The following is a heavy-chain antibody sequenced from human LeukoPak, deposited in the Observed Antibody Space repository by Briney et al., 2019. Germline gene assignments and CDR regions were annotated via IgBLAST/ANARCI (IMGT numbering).Heavy chain of an antibody. CDR2: IYYSGST. CDR1: GGSISSYY. J-gene: IGHJ6*02. V-gene: IGHV4-59*08. CDR3: ARHGGRGWYISHYHGMDV. D-gene: IGHD6-19*01. Sequence: SETLSLTCTVSGGSISSYYWSWIRQPPGKGLEWIGYIYYSGSTNYNPSLKSRVTISVDTSKNQFSLKLSSVTAADTAVYYCARHGGRGWYISHYHGMDVWGQGTTVTVSS.